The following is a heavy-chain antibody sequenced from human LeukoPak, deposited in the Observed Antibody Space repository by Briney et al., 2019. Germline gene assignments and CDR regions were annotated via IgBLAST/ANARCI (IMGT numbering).Heavy chain of an antibody. CDR1: GGSISSYY. V-gene: IGHV4-4*07. J-gene: IGHJ5*02. CDR3: ARRDSSGYSNWFDP. CDR2: IYTSGST. Sequence: SETLSLTCTVSGGSISSYYWSWIRQPAGRGLEWIGRIYTSGSTNYNPSLKSRVTISVDTSKNQFSLKLSSVTAADTAVYYCARRDSSGYSNWFDPWGQGTLVTVSS. D-gene: IGHD3-22*01.